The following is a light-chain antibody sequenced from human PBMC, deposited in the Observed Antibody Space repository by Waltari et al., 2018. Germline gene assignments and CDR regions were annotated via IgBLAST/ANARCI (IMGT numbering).Light chain of an antibody. CDR1: QNVGDS. J-gene: IGKJ2*01. CDR3: QQYDNYFNT. Sequence: DIQITQPPSTPAASVGDRVPITCRASQNVGDSLAWDQHQPGKNPKLLVYRASSLESGVPSRFSGSGSGTEFTLTISSLQPDDFATYYCQQYDNYFNTFGLGTKLEIK. CDR2: RAS. V-gene: IGKV1-5*03.